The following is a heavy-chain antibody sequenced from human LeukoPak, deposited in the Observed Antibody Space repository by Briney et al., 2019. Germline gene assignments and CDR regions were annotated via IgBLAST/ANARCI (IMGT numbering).Heavy chain of an antibody. Sequence: SETLSLTCTVSGYSISSGYYWGWIRQPPGKGLEWIGEINHSGSTNYNPSLKSRVTISVDTSKNQFSLKLSSVTAADTAVYYCARGRGLMVYAIIVSRWFDPWGQGTLVTVSS. CDR1: GYSISSGYY. D-gene: IGHD2-8*01. CDR3: ARGRGLMVYAIIVSRWFDP. CDR2: INHSGST. J-gene: IGHJ5*02. V-gene: IGHV4-38-2*02.